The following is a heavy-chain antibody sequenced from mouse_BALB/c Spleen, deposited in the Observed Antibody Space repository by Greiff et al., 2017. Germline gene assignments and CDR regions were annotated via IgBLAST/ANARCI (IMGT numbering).Heavy chain of an antibody. J-gene: IGHJ2*01. CDR3: ARDGNYERSFDY. D-gene: IGHD2-1*01. CDR2: IDPSDSYT. CDR1: GYTFTSYW. V-gene: IGHV1-69*02. Sequence: QVQLQQSGAELVKPGASVKLSCKASGYTFTSYWMHWVKQRPGQGLEWIGEIDPSDSYTNYNQKFKGKATLTVDKSSSTAYMQLSSLTSEDSAVYYCARDGNYERSFDYWGQGTTLTVSS.